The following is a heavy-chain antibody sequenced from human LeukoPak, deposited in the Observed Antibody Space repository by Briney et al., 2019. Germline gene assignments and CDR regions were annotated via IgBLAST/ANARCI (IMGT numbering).Heavy chain of an antibody. CDR1: GFTLTGSA. Sequence: PGGSLRDSCVQPGFTLTGSAISSVRQAPGKGLEWVSYISSSGSSIYYADSVKGRFTISRDNAKNSLYLQMNSLRAEDTAVYYCARDRYSDYWGQGTLVTVSS. CDR2: ISSSGSSI. D-gene: IGHD2-2*02. V-gene: IGHV3-48*03. CDR3: ARDRYSDY. J-gene: IGHJ4*02.